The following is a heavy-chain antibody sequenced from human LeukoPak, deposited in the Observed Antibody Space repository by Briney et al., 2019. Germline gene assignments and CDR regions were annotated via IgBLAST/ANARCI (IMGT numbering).Heavy chain of an antibody. J-gene: IGHJ4*02. Sequence: GGSLRLSCAASGFSFISYGMHWVRQAPGKGLEWVGVISDDGRRKDYADSVKGRFAISRDNSKDTLYLQMNSLRAEDTAVYYCAKRPSDYGDYVSYFDYWGQGTLVTVSS. CDR3: AKRPSDYGDYVSYFDY. CDR2: ISDDGRRK. V-gene: IGHV3-30*18. CDR1: GFSFISYG. D-gene: IGHD4-17*01.